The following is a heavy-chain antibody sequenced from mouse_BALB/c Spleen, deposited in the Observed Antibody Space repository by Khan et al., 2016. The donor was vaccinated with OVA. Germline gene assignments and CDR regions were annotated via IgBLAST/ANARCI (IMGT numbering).Heavy chain of an antibody. D-gene: IGHD1-1*02. CDR2: IWSDGST. CDR1: GFSLTDFG. CDR3: ARQPNYHYYVMDY. J-gene: IGHJ4*01. Sequence: QVQLKQSGPGLVAPSQSLSITCTLSGFSLTDFGIHWVRQPPGKGLEWLVVIWSDGSTTYNSALSSRLSISEATSKRQVVLKMNSLQTDDTAMYDCARQPNYHYYVMDYWGQGTSVTVSS. V-gene: IGHV2-6-1*01.